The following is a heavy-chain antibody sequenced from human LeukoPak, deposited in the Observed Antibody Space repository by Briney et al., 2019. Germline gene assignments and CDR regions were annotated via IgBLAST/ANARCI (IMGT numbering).Heavy chain of an antibody. V-gene: IGHV4-39*07. J-gene: IGHJ4*02. CDR1: GGSISSSSYY. CDR2: IYYSGST. D-gene: IGHD3-22*01. CDR3: ARRLARGYLDF. Sequence: PSETLSLTCTVSGGSISSSSYYWGWIRQPPGKGLEWIGSIYYSGSTYYNPSLKSRVTISVDTSKNQFSLKLSSVTAADTAMYYCARRLARGYLDFWGQGTLVTVSS.